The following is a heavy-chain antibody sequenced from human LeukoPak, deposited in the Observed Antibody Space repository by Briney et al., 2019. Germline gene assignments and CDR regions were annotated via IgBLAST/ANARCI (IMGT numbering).Heavy chain of an antibody. Sequence: SVKVSCKASGGTFSSYAISWVRQAPGQGLEWMGGIIPIFGTANYAQKFQGRVTITTDESTSTAYMELSSLRSEDTAVYYCAREITMVREARAGFDYWGQGTLVTVSS. V-gene: IGHV1-69*05. CDR2: IIPIFGTA. CDR1: GGTFSSYA. J-gene: IGHJ4*02. CDR3: AREITMVREARAGFDY. D-gene: IGHD3-10*01.